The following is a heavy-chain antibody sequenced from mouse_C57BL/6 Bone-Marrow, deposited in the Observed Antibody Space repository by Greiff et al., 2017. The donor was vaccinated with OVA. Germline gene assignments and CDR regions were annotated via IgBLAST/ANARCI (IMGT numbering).Heavy chain of an antibody. D-gene: IGHD3-3*01. V-gene: IGHV5-12*01. CDR2: ISNGGGST. CDR1: GFTFSDYY. J-gene: IGHJ2*01. Sequence: EVKLVESGGGLVQPGGSLKLSCAASGFTFSDYYMYWVRQTPEKRLEWVAYISNGGGSTYYPDTVKGRFTISRDNAKNTLYLQMSRLKSEDTAIYYCARHRGYYFDYWGQGTTLTVSS. CDR3: ARHRGYYFDY.